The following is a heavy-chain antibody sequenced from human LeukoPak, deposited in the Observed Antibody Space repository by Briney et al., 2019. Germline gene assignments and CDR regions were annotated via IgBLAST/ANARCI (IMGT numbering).Heavy chain of an antibody. Sequence: TSQTLSLTCTVSGGSISSYYWSWIRQPPGKGLEWIGYIYYSGSTNYNPSLKSRVTISVDTSKNQFSLKLSSVTAADTAVYYCARDQAHYDFWSGYYGGYFDYWGQGTLVTVSS. J-gene: IGHJ4*02. CDR1: GGSISSYY. V-gene: IGHV4-59*01. CDR3: ARDQAHYDFWSGYYGGYFDY. CDR2: IYYSGST. D-gene: IGHD3-3*01.